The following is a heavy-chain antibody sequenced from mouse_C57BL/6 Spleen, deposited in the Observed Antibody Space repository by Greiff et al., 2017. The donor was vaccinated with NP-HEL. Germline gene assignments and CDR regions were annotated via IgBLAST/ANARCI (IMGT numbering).Heavy chain of an antibody. CDR1: GYAFTNYL. V-gene: IGHV1-54*01. CDR2: INPGSGGT. D-gene: IGHD3-1*01. CDR3: AISGDSWFAY. Sequence: VQLQESGAELVRPGTSVKVSCKASGYAFTNYLIEWVKQRPGQGLEWIGVINPGSGGTNYNEKFKGKATLTADKSSSTAYMQLSSLTSEDSAVYFCAISGDSWFAYWGQGTLVTVSA. J-gene: IGHJ3*01.